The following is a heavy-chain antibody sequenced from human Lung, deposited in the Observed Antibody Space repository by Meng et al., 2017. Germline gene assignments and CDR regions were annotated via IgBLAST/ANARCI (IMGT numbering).Heavy chain of an antibody. CDR1: GGSISNDNW. CDR2: IYHSGDT. CDR3: AACTKRYDNTDAFDI. V-gene: IGHV4-4*02. J-gene: IGHJ3*02. D-gene: IGHD1-1*01. Sequence: QVQLQESGPVLVKPSGTLSPTCVVSGGSISNDNWWSWVRQPPGKGLEWIGEIYHSGDTYYNPSLKSRVTMSVDKSKNQFSLKLSSVTAADTAVFYCAACTKRYDNTDAFDIWGQGTMVTVSS.